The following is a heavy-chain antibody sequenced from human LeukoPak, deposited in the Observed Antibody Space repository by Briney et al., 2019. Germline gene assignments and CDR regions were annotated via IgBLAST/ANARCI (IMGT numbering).Heavy chain of an antibody. Sequence: GSLRLSCAASGFTFSSYAMSWVRQAPGKGLEWVSAISGSGGSTYYADSVKGRFTISRDNSKNTLYLQMNSLRAEDTAVYYCAKGQLRFLEWLLFTYWGQGTLVTVSS. D-gene: IGHD3-3*01. J-gene: IGHJ4*02. CDR3: AKGQLRFLEWLLFTY. V-gene: IGHV3-23*01. CDR2: ISGSGGST. CDR1: GFTFSSYA.